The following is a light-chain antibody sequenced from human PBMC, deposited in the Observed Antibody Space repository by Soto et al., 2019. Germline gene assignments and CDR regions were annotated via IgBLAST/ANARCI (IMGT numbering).Light chain of an antibody. CDR2: DVS. J-gene: IGLJ1*01. V-gene: IGLV2-14*03. CDR3: SSYTTSNTRQIV. Sequence: QSALTQPASVSGSPGQSITISCPGTSSDVGGYNNVSWYQHHPGKAPKLMIFDVSNRPSGVSNRFSGSKSGNTASLTISGLQPEDEADYYCSSYTTSNTRQIVFGTGTKVTVL. CDR1: SSDVGGYNN.